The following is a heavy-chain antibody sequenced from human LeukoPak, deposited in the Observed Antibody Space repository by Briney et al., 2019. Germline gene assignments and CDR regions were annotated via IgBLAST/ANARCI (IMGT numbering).Heavy chain of an antibody. CDR1: KFTFSDYS. D-gene: IGHD3-10*01. J-gene: IGHJ3*02. Sequence: PGGSLRLSCAASKFTFSDYSMSWVRQAPGKGLEWVSVIYSSSITSYADSVKGRFTISRHNSKNTLYLQMNSLRADDTAVYYCARGRGAANDAFDIWGQGTMVTVSS. CDR2: IYSSSIT. CDR3: ARGRGAANDAFDI. V-gene: IGHV3-53*04.